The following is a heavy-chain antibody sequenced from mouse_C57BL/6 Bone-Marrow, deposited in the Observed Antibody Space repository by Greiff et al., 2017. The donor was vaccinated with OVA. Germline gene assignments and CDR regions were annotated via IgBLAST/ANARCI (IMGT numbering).Heavy chain of an antibody. J-gene: IGHJ4*01. CDR2: ISYDGSN. CDR3: ARELLLLIMDY. D-gene: IGHD1-1*01. CDR1: GYSITSGYY. V-gene: IGHV3-6*01. Sequence: EVQLQQSGPGLVKPSQSLSLTCSVTGYSITSGYYWNWIRQFPGNKLEWMGYISYDGSNNYNPSLKNRISITRDTSKNQFFLKLNSVTTEDTATDYCARELLLLIMDYWGQGTSVTVSS.